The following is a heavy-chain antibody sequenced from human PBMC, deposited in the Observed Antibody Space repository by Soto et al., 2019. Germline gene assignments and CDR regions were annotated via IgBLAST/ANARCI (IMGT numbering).Heavy chain of an antibody. Sequence: ASVKVSCKVSGYTLTELSMHWVRQAPGKGLEWMGGFDPEDGETIYAQKFQGRVTMTEDTSTDTAYMELSSLRSEDTAVYYCSTYLGNIASAGTGFYYYGMDVWGQGTTVTVSS. CDR1: GYTLTELS. CDR3: STYLGNIASAGTGFYYYGMDV. J-gene: IGHJ6*02. V-gene: IGHV1-24*01. D-gene: IGHD6-13*01. CDR2: FDPEDGET.